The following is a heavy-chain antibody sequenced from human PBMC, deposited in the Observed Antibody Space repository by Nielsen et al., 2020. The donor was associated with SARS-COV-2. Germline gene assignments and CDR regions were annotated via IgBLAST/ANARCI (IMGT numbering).Heavy chain of an antibody. CDR2: ISSDGNKK. J-gene: IGHJ5*02. CDR1: GFIFRQYG. D-gene: IGHD3-10*01. Sequence: GESLKISCAASGFIFRQYGMHWVRQAPGKGLEWVAVISSDGNKKNYADSVKGRFTISRDNSKSTLYLQMNSLRPDDTAVYFCARDRLWVGEVSWGQGTLVTVSS. CDR3: ARDRLWVGEVS. V-gene: IGHV3-30*19.